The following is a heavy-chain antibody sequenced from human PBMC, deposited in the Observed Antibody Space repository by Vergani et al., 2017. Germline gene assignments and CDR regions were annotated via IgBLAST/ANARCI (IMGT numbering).Heavy chain of an antibody. J-gene: IGHJ6*02. V-gene: IGHV1-69*13. CDR3: ASTSGSLGNDYYGMDV. Sequence: QVQLVQSGAAVKKPGSSVKVSCKASGGTFSSSAISWVRQAPGQGLEWMGRIIPIFGTANYAQQFQGRVTITADESTGTAYMELSSLRSEDTAVYYCASTSGSLGNDYYGMDVWGQGTTVTVSS. CDR2: IIPIFGTA. D-gene: IGHD1-26*01. CDR1: GGTFSSSA.